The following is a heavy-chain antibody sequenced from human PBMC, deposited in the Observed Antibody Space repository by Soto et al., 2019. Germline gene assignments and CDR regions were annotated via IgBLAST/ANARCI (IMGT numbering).Heavy chain of an antibody. Sequence: EVQLVESGGGLVKPGGSLRLSCAASGFTFSNAWMNWVRQAPGKGLEWVGRIKSKTDGGTTDYAAPVKGRFTISRDNAQNTLYLQINSLRAEDTAVYYCARGQGLAELLTDFWGQGALVTVSS. V-gene: IGHV3-15*07. CDR1: GFTFSNAW. J-gene: IGHJ4*02. CDR2: IKSKTDGGTT. D-gene: IGHD3-10*01. CDR3: ARGQGLAELLTDF.